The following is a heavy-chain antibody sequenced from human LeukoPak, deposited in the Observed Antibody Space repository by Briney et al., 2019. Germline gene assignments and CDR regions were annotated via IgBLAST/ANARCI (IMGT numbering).Heavy chain of an antibody. J-gene: IGHJ4*02. V-gene: IGHV3-64D*09. Sequence: GGSLRLSCSASGFTFSAYAMYCVRQAPGKGLEYVSGLSSNGGISFYADSVKGRFTISRDNSKNTLYLQMSSLRAEDTAVYYCVKITSVTGGDCWGQGTRLTVSS. CDR3: VKITSVTGGDC. D-gene: IGHD1-1*01. CDR1: GFTFSAYA. CDR2: LSSNGGIS.